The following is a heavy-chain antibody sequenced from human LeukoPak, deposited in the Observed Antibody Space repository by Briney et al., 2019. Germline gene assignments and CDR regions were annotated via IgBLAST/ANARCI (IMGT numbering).Heavy chain of an antibody. Sequence: PSETLTLTCSVSGVSISSYYWSWTRQPPGKGLEWIGYISTSGGANYNPSLKSRVTISVDTSKNQLSLRLSSVTAADTAVFYCARTVATWGTGYYYYYMDVWGKGTTVTVSS. CDR3: ARTVATWGTGYYYYYMDV. CDR1: GVSISSYY. CDR2: ISTSGGA. J-gene: IGHJ6*03. V-gene: IGHV4-4*09. D-gene: IGHD5-12*01.